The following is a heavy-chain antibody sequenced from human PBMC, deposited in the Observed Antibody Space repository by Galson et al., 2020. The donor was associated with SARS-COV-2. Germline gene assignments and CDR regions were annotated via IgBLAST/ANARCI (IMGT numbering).Heavy chain of an antibody. V-gene: IGHV1-24*01. D-gene: IGHD4-17*01. CDR1: GYTLTELS. J-gene: IGHJ4*02. CDR2: FDPEDGET. Sequence: ASVKVSCKVFGYTLTELSMHWVRQAPGKGLEWMGGFDPEDGETIYAQKFQGRVTMTEDTSTDTAYMELSSLRSEDTAVYYCATFPSGYGDYLYYFDYWGQGTLVTVSS. CDR3: ATFPSGYGDYLYYFDY.